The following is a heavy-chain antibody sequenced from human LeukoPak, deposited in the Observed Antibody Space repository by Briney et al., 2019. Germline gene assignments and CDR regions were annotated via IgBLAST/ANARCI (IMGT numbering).Heavy chain of an antibody. CDR1: GYSFTTYD. CDR3: ARRWGSGIRGAFDI. Sequence: GPVKVSFKASGYSFTTYDISLVGQGHGPGLEWMGWINGNNGKPNYAKKFQVRVTMTTDKSTSTTYMELRSLKSDETAIYSCARRWGSGIRGAFDIWGQGKMVTVSS. D-gene: IGHD3-10*01. CDR2: INGNNGKP. V-gene: IGHV1-18*01. J-gene: IGHJ3*02.